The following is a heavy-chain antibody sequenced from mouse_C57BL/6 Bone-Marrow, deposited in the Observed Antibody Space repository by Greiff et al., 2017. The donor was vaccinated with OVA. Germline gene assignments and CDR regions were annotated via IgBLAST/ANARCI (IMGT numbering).Heavy chain of an antibody. J-gene: IGHJ4*01. Sequence: VKLQQPGAELVRPGTSVKLSCKASGYTFTSYWMHWVKQRPGQGLEWIGVIDPSDSYTNYNQKFKGKATLTVDTSSSTAYMQLSSLTSEDSAVYYCARGDYYSNYRVYYYAMDYWGQGTSVTVSS. CDR2: IDPSDSYT. V-gene: IGHV1-59*01. CDR1: GYTFTSYW. CDR3: ARGDYYSNYRVYYYAMDY. D-gene: IGHD2-5*01.